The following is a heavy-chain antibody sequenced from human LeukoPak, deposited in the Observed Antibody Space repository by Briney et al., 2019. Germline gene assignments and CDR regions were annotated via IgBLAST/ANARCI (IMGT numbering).Heavy chain of an antibody. V-gene: IGHV3-11*04. CDR2: ISSSGNTT. D-gene: IGHD3-10*01. CDR1: GFTFSDYY. Sequence: GGSLRLSCAASGFTFSDYYMSWIRQAPGKGLEWVSYISSSGNTTYYADSVKGRFTISRDNSKNTLYLQMNSLRAEDTAVYYCAKDPDDYYGSGSHPSFDPWGQGTLVTVSS. J-gene: IGHJ5*02. CDR3: AKDPDDYYGSGSHPSFDP.